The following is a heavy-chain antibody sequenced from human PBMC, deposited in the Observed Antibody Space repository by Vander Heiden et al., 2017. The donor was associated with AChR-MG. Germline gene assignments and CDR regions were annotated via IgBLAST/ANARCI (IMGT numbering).Heavy chain of an antibody. V-gene: IGHV3-33*01. CDR1: GLSVGDYG. CDR3: ARVQGGTTWYPSLGEYYFDL. J-gene: IGHJ4*02. CDR2: IWNDGNTK. D-gene: IGHD6-13*01. Sequence: QVQLVESGGGVVQPGRSLSPSCAASGLSVGDYGMQWVRQAPGKGLEWVAFIWNDGNTKYYADSVGGRFAVSRDNSKNTLIFQMNPLRTDDSALYYCARVQGGTTWYPSLGEYYFDLWGRVALVTVSS.